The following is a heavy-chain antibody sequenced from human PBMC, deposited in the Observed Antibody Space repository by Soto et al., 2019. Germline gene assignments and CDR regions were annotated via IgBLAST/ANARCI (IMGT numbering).Heavy chain of an antibody. D-gene: IGHD3-10*01. CDR2: ISYDGSDQ. Sequence: QVQLVESGGGVVQPGRSLRLSCAASEFTFSSYGMYWVRQAPGKGLEWVARISYDGSDQFYGDSVKGRFTISRDNSKNILYVQMNSLRSEDTAVYYCAKDPGADYWHQGTVVTVSA. CDR3: AKDPGADY. CDR1: EFTFSSYG. J-gene: IGHJ4*02. V-gene: IGHV3-30*18.